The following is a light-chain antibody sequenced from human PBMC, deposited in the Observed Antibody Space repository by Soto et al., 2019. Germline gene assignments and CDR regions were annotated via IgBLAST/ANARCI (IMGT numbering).Light chain of an antibody. CDR2: GAS. V-gene: IGKV3-15*01. Sequence: EIVMTQSPATLSVSPGERATLSCRASQSVSSNLAWYQQKPGQAPRLLIYGASTRATGIPARFSGSGSGTEFTLTISSLQSADFALYYCQHYNNWPPWTFGQGTKVEIK. CDR1: QSVSSN. J-gene: IGKJ1*01. CDR3: QHYNNWPPWT.